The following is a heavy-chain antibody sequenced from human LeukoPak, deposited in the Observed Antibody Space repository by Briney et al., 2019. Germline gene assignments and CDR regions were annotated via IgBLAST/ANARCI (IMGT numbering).Heavy chain of an antibody. V-gene: IGHV4-39*01. Sequence: PSEILSLTCSVSGGSTSSSNSYWGWIRQPPGKGLEWIGSIYYSGSTHHNPSLKSRVTMSVDTSKNQFSLELSSVTAADTAVYYCVRNSSHILAPTGQYVSGTYFDYWGQGTLVTVSS. J-gene: IGHJ4*02. D-gene: IGHD3-10*01. CDR1: GGSTSSSNSY. CDR2: IYYSGST. CDR3: VRNSSHILAPTGQYVSGTYFDY.